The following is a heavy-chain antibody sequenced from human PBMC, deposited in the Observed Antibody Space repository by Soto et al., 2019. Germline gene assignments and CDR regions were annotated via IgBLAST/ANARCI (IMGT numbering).Heavy chain of an antibody. Sequence: GGSLRLSCAASGFTFNTYAMSWVRQAPAEGLEWVSGIGGGTGATYNADSVKGRFIISRDNSKNTLYLQMNNLRVEDTAVYYCAKNAMSTVTRRGQYFDSWGLGTLVTVSS. CDR3: AKNAMSTVTRRGQYFDS. D-gene: IGHD4-17*01. V-gene: IGHV3-23*01. CDR2: IGGGTGAT. CDR1: GFTFNTYA. J-gene: IGHJ4*02.